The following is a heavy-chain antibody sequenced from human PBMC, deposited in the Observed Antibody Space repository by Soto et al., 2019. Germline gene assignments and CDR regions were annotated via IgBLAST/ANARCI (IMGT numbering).Heavy chain of an antibody. CDR3: AHRLYYYDTFQH. D-gene: IGHD3-22*01. CDR2: IYWDDDK. CDR1: GFSLSTSGVG. J-gene: IGHJ1*01. Sequence: QITLKESGPTLVKPTQTLTLTCTFSGFSLSTSGVGVGWIRQPPGKALEWLALIYWDDDKRYSPSLKSRLTITKDTSKNQLVLTMTNMDPVDTATYYCAHRLYYYDTFQHWGQGTLVTVSS. V-gene: IGHV2-5*02.